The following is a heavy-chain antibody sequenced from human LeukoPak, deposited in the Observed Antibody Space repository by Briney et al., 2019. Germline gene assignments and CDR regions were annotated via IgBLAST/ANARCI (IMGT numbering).Heavy chain of an antibody. CDR3: AEGDYDFWSGYSTSAFDY. CDR1: GGSISSSSYY. J-gene: IGHJ4*02. V-gene: IGHV4-39*01. CDR2: IYYSGST. D-gene: IGHD3-3*01. Sequence: PSETLSLTCTVSGGSISSSSYYWGWIRQPPGKGLEWIGSIYYSGSTYYNPSLKSRVTISVDTSKNQFSPKLSSVTAADTAVYYCAEGDYDFWSGYSTSAFDYWGQGTLVTVSS.